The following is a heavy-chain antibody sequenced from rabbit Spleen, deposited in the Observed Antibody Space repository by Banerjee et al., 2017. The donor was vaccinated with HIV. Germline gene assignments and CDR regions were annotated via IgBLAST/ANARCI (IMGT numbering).Heavy chain of an antibody. CDR3: ARDPNYASGHYIYKF. V-gene: IGHV1S45*01. J-gene: IGHJ3*01. CDR1: GFSFSSSYW. D-gene: IGHD1-1*01. CDR2: IYTGSSGTT. Sequence: EESGGDLVKPEGSLTLTCTASGFSFSSSYWICWVRQAPGKGLEWIGCIYTGSSGTTYYASWAKGRFTISKTSSTTVTLQLSSLTAADTATYFCARDPNYASGHYIYKFWGPGTLVTVS.